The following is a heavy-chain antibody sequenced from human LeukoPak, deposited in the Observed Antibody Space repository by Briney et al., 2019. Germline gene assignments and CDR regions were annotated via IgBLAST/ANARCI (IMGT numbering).Heavy chain of an antibody. Sequence: PGGSLRLSCAASGFTFSSYEMNWVRQAPGKGLEWVSYISSSGSTIYYADSVKGRFTISRDNAKNSLYLQMNSLRAEDTAVHYCARMVGELLSYNWFDPWGQGTLVAVSS. CDR1: GFTFSSYE. D-gene: IGHD3-10*02. CDR3: ARMVGELLSYNWFDP. V-gene: IGHV3-48*03. J-gene: IGHJ5*02. CDR2: ISSSGSTI.